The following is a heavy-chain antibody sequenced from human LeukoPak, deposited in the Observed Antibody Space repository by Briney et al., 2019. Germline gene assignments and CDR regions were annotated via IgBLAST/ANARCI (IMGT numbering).Heavy chain of an antibody. CDR1: GYSFTGHY. Sequence: GASVKVSCKASGYSFTGHYIHWVRQAPGQGLESIGWVNPSSGGPDYAQKFKGRVTVTRDTSISTAYMELSRLTADDTAVYYCARDSEYQLLQNYFDAWGQGTLVIVSS. V-gene: IGHV1-2*02. CDR3: ARDSEYQLLQNYFDA. J-gene: IGHJ5*02. CDR2: VNPSSGGP. D-gene: IGHD2-2*01.